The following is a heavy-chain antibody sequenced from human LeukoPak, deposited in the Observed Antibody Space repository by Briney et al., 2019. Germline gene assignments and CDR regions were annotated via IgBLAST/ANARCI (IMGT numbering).Heavy chain of an antibody. Sequence: GESLKISCKGSGYSFTSYWIGWVRQMPGKGLEWMGIIYPGDSDTRYSPSFQGQVTISADKSISTAYLQWSSLKASDTAMYYCARSTTVVTEDYYYYYGMDVWGQGTLVTVSS. V-gene: IGHV5-51*01. J-gene: IGHJ6*02. CDR3: ARSTTVVTEDYYYYYGMDV. D-gene: IGHD4-23*01. CDR1: GYSFTSYW. CDR2: IYPGDSDT.